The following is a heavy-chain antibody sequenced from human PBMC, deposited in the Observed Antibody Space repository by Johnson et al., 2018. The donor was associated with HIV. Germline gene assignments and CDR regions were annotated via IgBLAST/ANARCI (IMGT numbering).Heavy chain of an antibody. Sequence: VQLVESGGGVVQPGRSLRLSCAASRFTFSWYWMHWVRQVPGKGLMWVSRISGDGSSSSYADSVKGRFTISRDNAKNTLYLQMNSLRAEDTAVYYCVTLVVAPPFDIWGQGTMVTVSS. D-gene: IGHD2-15*01. CDR3: VTLVVAPPFDI. V-gene: IGHV3-74*02. CDR1: RFTFSWYW. J-gene: IGHJ3*02. CDR2: ISGDGSSS.